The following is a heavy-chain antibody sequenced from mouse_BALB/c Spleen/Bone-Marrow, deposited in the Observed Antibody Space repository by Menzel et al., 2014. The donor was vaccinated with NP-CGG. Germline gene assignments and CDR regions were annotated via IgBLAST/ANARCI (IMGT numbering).Heavy chain of an antibody. V-gene: IGHV5-9-2*01. CDR1: GFTFNSYG. CDR2: IRGGGTYT. D-gene: IGHD2-4*01. J-gene: IGHJ3*01. Sequence: DVKLVESGGGLVKSGGSLKLSCAASGFTFNSYGMSWIRQTPYKRLKWVATIRGGGTYTFYSDSVNGRFTISRDNAKNNLYLQMNSLRSEDTAFYYCARHAYYDQTDVSFVNWGQGTLVTVYA. CDR3: ARHAYYDQTDVSFVN.